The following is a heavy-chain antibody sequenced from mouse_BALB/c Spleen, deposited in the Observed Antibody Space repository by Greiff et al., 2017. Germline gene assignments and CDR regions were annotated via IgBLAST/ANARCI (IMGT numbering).Heavy chain of an antibody. CDR1: GYSITSDYA. Sequence: EVKLVESGPGLVKPSQSLSLSCTVTGYSITSDYAWNWIRQFPGNKLEWMGYISYSGSTSYNPSLKSRISITRFTSKNQFFLQLNSVTTEDTATYYCARGGRYDAFAYWGQGNLVTVSA. D-gene: IGHD2-14*01. CDR2: ISYSGST. J-gene: IGHJ3*01. V-gene: IGHV3-2*02. CDR3: ARGGRYDAFAY.